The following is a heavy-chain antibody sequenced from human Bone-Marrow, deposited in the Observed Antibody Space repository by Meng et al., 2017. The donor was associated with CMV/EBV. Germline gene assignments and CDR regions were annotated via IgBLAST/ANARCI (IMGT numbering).Heavy chain of an antibody. CDR1: GYTFTGYY. D-gene: IGHD1-7*01. J-gene: IGHJ4*02. Sequence: ASVKVSCKASGYTFTGYYMHWVRQAPGQGLEWMVWINPNNGGTNNAQTFQGRVTMTRDTSISTVYMELSRLRSDDTAVYYCARDKSAWNLNLLYYWGQGTLVTVSS. CDR3: ARDKSAWNLNLLYY. CDR2: INPNNGGT. V-gene: IGHV1-2*02.